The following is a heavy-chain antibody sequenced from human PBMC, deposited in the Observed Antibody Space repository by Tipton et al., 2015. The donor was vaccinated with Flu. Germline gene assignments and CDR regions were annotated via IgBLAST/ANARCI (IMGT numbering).Heavy chain of an antibody. CDR3: ARGATRRPFSGYDYTGY. CDR2: IYNSGIT. V-gene: IGHV4-31*03. Sequence: TLSLTCTVSGGSISSEDFYWSWIRQHPGRGLEWIGYIYNSGITYYKPSLSSRVVISLDTSKNQFYLRLSSVTAADTAVYYCARGATRRPFSGYDYTGYWGKGALVTVSS. CDR1: GGSISSEDFY. J-gene: IGHJ4*02. D-gene: IGHD5-12*01.